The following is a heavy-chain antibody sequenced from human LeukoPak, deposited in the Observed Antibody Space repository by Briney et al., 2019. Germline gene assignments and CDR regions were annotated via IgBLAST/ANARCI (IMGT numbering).Heavy chain of an antibody. J-gene: IGHJ5*02. CDR3: ARDSTTYDILTGYQSPNWFDP. CDR1: GYTFTSYA. V-gene: IGHV1-3*01. D-gene: IGHD3-9*01. CDR2: INAGNGNT. Sequence: ASVKVSCKASGYTFTSYAMHWVRQAPGQRLEWMGWINAGNGNTKCSQKFQGRVTITRDTSASTAYMELSSLRSEDTAVYYCARDSTTYDILTGYQSPNWFDPWGQGTLVTASS.